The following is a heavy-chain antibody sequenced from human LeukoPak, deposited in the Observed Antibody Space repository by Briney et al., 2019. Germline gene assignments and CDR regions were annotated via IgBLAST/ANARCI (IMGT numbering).Heavy chain of an antibody. V-gene: IGHV4-34*01. CDR1: GGSFSGYY. CDR3: ARAIYSYGFVTFGMDV. D-gene: IGHD5-18*01. Sequence: SETLSLTCAVYGGSFSGYYWSWIRQPPGKGLEWIGEINHSGSTNYNPSLKSRVTISVDTSKNQFSLKLSSVTAADTAVCYCARAIYSYGFVTFGMDVWGQGTTVTVSS. J-gene: IGHJ6*02. CDR2: INHSGST.